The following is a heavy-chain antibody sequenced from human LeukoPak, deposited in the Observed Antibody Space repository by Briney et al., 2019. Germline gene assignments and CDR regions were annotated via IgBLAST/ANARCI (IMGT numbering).Heavy chain of an antibody. CDR1: GGSISSSSYY. CDR3: AGGYCSSTSCYIGAIDY. Sequence: SETLSLTCTVSGGSISSSSYYWGWIRQPPGKGLEWIGSIYYSGSTYYNPSLKSRVTISVDTSKNQFSLKLSSVTAADTAVYYCAGGYCSSTSCYIGAIDYWGQGTLVTVSS. D-gene: IGHD2-2*02. J-gene: IGHJ4*02. CDR2: IYYSGST. V-gene: IGHV4-39*01.